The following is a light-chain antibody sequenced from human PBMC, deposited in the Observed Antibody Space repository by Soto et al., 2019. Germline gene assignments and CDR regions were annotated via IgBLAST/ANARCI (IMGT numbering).Light chain of an antibody. J-gene: IGKJ1*01. V-gene: IGKV1-5*03. CDR2: KAS. CDR1: QTISSW. CDR3: QHYNSYSEA. Sequence: DIQMSQSPSTLCGSVGYRGTITFWASQTISSWLAWYQQKPGKAPKLLIYKASTLKSGVPSRFSGSGSGTEFTLTISSLQPDDFATYYCQHYNSYSEAFGQGTKV.